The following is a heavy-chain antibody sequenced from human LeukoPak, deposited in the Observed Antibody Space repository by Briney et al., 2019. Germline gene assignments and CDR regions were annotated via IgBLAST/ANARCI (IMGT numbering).Heavy chain of an antibody. CDR3: ARNLRRGYSSGWHRGSGFDY. CDR1: GFTFGSFS. D-gene: IGHD6-19*01. Sequence: GGSLRLSCAASGFTFGSFSMSWVRQAPGKGLEWVSVISGSGETTFYADSVRGRFTISRDNSKSTLYLQMTSLRAEDTGVYYCARNLRRGYSSGWHRGSGFDYWGQGTLVTVSS. V-gene: IGHV3-23*01. CDR2: ISGSGETT. J-gene: IGHJ4*02.